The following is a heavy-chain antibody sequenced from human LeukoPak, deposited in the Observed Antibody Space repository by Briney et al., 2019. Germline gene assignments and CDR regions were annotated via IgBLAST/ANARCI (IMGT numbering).Heavy chain of an antibody. J-gene: IGHJ6*03. CDR1: GGSISSGDYY. V-gene: IGHV4-30-4*01. CDR3: ARAVNNDFWSAYYYYMDV. D-gene: IGHD3-3*01. CDR2: ISYSGST. Sequence: SQTLSLTCTVSGGSISSGDYYWSWIRQPPGKGLEWIGYISYSGSTCYNPSLKSPFTISMDTSKNQISLRLSPVIAADTAVYYCARAVNNDFWSAYYYYMDVWGKGTTVTVSS.